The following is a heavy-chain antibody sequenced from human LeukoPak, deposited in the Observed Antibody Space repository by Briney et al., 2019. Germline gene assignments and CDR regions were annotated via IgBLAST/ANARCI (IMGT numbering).Heavy chain of an antibody. CDR2: IFYSGST. J-gene: IGHJ5*02. CDR1: GGSISSSNYY. V-gene: IGHV4-39*01. CDR3: ARVSYGDYGPFDP. D-gene: IGHD4-17*01. Sequence: PSETLSLTCTVSGGSISSSNYYWGWIRQPPGKGLEWIGSIFYSGSTYYNPSLKSRVTISVDTSKNQFSLRLSSVTAADTAVYYCARVSYGDYGPFDPWGQGTLVTVSS.